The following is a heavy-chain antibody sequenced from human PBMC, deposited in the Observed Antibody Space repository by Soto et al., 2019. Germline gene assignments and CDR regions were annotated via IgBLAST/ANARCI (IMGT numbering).Heavy chain of an antibody. CDR1: GFTFSNAW. CDR3: TAMNLAYCGAECPGGYYYYMDV. Sequence: PGGSLRLSCAASGFTFSNAWMTWVRQAPGKGLEWVGRIKSKTDDGTTDYAAPVKGRFTISRDDSKNTLYLQMKSLKTEDTAAYYCTAMNLAYCGAECPGGYYYYMDVWGKGTTVTVSS. D-gene: IGHD2-21*01. CDR2: IKSKTDDGTT. V-gene: IGHV3-15*01. J-gene: IGHJ6*03.